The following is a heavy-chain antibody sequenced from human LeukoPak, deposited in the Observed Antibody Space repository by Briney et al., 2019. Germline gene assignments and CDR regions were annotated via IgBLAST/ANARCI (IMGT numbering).Heavy chain of an antibody. CDR1: GGSISSSSYY. CDR2: IYYSGST. CDR3: ARGTTMGASAS. D-gene: IGHD3-16*01. J-gene: IGHJ5*02. V-gene: IGHV4-39*07. Sequence: PSETLSLTCTVSGGSISSSSYYWGWIRQPPGKGLEWIGGIYYSGSTYYNPSLKSRVTISVDTSKNQFSLKLSSVTAADTAVYYCARGTTMGASASWGQGTLVTVSS.